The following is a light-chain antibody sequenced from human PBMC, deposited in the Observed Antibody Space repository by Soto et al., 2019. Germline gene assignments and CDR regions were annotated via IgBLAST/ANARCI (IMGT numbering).Light chain of an antibody. CDR2: EVV. CDR1: SSDIGGYDH. Sequence: QSVLTQPPSASGSPGQSVTISCTGTSSDIGGYDHVSWYQHHPGKAPRLIIYEVVQRPSGVPDRFSGSKSGNTASLTVSGLQAADEADYFCKSYAGSNTYVFGSGTKVTV. CDR3: KSYAGSNTYV. V-gene: IGLV2-8*01. J-gene: IGLJ1*01.